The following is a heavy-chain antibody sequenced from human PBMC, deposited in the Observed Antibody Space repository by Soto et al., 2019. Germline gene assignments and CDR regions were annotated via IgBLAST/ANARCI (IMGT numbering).Heavy chain of an antibody. J-gene: IGHJ6*02. CDR2: MNPNSGNT. Sequence: QVQLVQSGAEVKKPGASVKVSCKASGYTFTSYDINWVRQATGQGLEWMGWMNPNSGNTGYAQKVQGRGATTRNTSISTAYRELSSLRSEDPTVYYCARESPPCSGGSCYRVYGMDVWVHGTTVTVS. V-gene: IGHV1-8*01. CDR3: ARESPPCSGGSCYRVYGMDV. CDR1: GYTFTSYD. D-gene: IGHD2-15*01.